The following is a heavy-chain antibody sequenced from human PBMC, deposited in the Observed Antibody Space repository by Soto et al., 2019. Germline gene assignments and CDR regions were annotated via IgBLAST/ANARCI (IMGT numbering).Heavy chain of an antibody. D-gene: IGHD5-12*01. CDR2: INPSGGYT. Sequence: ASVKVSCKASGYTFTSYYMNWVRQAPGQGLEWLGIINPSGGYTTYAQRFLGRVTMTRDTSISTAYMELSSLRSEDTAMYYCARGNHRWLQLWYFDLWGRGTLVTVSS. V-gene: IGHV1-46*01. CDR3: ARGNHRWLQLWYFDL. J-gene: IGHJ2*01. CDR1: GYTFTSYY.